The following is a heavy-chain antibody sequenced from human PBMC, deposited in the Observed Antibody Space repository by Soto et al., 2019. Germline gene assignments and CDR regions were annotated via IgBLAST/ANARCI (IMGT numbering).Heavy chain of an antibody. V-gene: IGHV3-64*01. CDR1: GFTFSSYA. J-gene: IGHJ4*02. Sequence: EVQLVESGGGLVQPGGSLRLSCAASGFTFSSYAMYWVRQAPGKGLEYVSAITSNGGSTYYANSVKGRFTISRDNYKSTLYLNMGSLRAEDMAEYVCARVKSGDYYVDYWGQGTLVTVSS. CDR3: ARVKSGDYYVDY. CDR2: ITSNGGST. D-gene: IGHD1-26*01.